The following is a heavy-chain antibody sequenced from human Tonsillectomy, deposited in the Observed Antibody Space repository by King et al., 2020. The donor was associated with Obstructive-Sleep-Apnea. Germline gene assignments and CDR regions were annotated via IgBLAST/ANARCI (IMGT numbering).Heavy chain of an antibody. Sequence: QLVQSGSELKKPGASVKVSCKASGYTFTSYAMNWVRQAPGQGLEWMGWINTNTGNPTYALGFTGRFVFSLDTSVSTAYLQISSLKAEDTAVYYCARALVDIVVVPAAHDAFDIWGQGTMVTVSS. CDR2: INTNTGNP. CDR3: ARALVDIVVVPAAHDAFDI. D-gene: IGHD2-2*01. CDR1: GYTFTSYA. J-gene: IGHJ3*02. V-gene: IGHV7-4-1*02.